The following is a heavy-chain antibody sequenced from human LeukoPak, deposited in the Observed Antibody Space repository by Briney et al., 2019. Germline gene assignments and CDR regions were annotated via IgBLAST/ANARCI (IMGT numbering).Heavy chain of an antibody. V-gene: IGHV3-48*01. D-gene: IGHD4-11*01. CDR2: ISSSSSNI. Sequence: GGSLRLSCTASGFTFSTYTMNWVRQAPGKGLEWVSYISSSSSNIFYADSVKGRFTISRDNAKNSLYLQMNSLRAEDTAVYYCARDDTVTSHFDYWGQGTLVTVSS. CDR1: GFTFSTYT. J-gene: IGHJ4*02. CDR3: ARDDTVTSHFDY.